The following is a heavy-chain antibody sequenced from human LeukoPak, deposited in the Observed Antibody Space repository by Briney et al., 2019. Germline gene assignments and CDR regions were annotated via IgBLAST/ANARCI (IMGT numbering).Heavy chain of an antibody. Sequence: SVKVSCKASGCTFTSSAMQWVRQARGQRLEWIGWIVVGSGNTNYAQKFQERVTITRDMSTSTAYMELSSLRSEDTAVYYCAAGGGYYPLDYWGQGTLVTVSS. CDR2: IVVGSGNT. D-gene: IGHD3-22*01. J-gene: IGHJ4*02. V-gene: IGHV1-58*02. CDR1: GCTFTSSA. CDR3: AAGGGYYPLDY.